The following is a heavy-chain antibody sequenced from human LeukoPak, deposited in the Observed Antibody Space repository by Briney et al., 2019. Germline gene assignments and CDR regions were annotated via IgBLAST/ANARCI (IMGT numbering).Heavy chain of an antibody. D-gene: IGHD6-13*01. J-gene: IGHJ6*03. CDR3: AKVGSSSWYLAHYYYYMDV. Sequence: GGSLRLSCAASGFTFISYWMSWARQAPGKGLEWVANIKQDGSEKYYVDSVKGRFTISRDNAKNSLYLQMNSLRAEDTAVYYRAKVGSSSWYLAHYYYYMDVWGKGTTVTVSS. CDR2: IKQDGSEK. V-gene: IGHV3-7*03. CDR1: GFTFISYW.